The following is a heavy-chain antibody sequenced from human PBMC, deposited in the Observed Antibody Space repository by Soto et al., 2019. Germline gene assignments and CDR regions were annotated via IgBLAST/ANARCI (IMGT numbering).Heavy chain of an antibody. J-gene: IGHJ4*02. D-gene: IGHD2-15*01. Sequence: GGSLRLSCAASGFTFSSYSMNWVRQAPGKGLEWVSSISSSSSYIYYADSVKGRFTISRDNAKNSLYLQMNSLRAEDTAVYYCARALGYCSGGSCYEANEYYFDYWGQGTLVTVSS. V-gene: IGHV3-21*01. CDR3: ARALGYCSGGSCYEANEYYFDY. CDR2: ISSSSSYI. CDR1: GFTFSSYS.